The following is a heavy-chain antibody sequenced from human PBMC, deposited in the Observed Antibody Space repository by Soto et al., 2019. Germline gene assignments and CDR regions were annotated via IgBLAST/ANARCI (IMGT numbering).Heavy chain of an antibody. CDR3: AKGYIAGPTGWFDP. Sequence: SVKVSCKGSGYTFNSFGITWVRQAPGQGLEWMGWISGYNANTKYAQKFQGRVTMTTDTSTSTAHMELRSLRSDDTALYYCAKGYIAGPTGWFDPWGQGTLVTVSS. V-gene: IGHV1-18*01. CDR1: GYTFNSFG. J-gene: IGHJ5*02. D-gene: IGHD6-13*01. CDR2: ISGYNANT.